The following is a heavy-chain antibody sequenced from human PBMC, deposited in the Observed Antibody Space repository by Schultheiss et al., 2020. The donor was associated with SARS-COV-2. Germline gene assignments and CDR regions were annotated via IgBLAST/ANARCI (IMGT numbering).Heavy chain of an antibody. V-gene: IGHV4-34*01. J-gene: IGHJ6*02. CDR3: ARDRWDSYYYYGMDV. D-gene: IGHD1-26*01. CDR2: INHSGST. Sequence: SCAVYGGSFSGYYWSWIRQPPGKGLEWIGEINHSGSTNYNPSLKSRVTISVDTSKNQFSLKLSSVTAADTAVYYCARDRWDSYYYYGMDVWGQGTTVTVSS. CDR1: GGSFSGYY.